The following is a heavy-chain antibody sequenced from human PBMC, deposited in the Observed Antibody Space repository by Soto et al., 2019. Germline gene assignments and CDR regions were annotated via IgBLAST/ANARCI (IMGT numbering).Heavy chain of an antibody. CDR1: GDTFTSFA. J-gene: IGHJ4*02. CDR2: ISASNGNT. Sequence: ASVKFSCKAFGDTFTSFAIRWVRHAPGQGLEWMGWISASNGNTNYAQKRQDRVTMTTDTSTNTAYMELRSLRSDDTAVYHCARSSSSSWFMCDYWGQGTLVTVSS. V-gene: IGHV1-18*01. D-gene: IGHD6-13*01. CDR3: ARSSSSSWFMCDY.